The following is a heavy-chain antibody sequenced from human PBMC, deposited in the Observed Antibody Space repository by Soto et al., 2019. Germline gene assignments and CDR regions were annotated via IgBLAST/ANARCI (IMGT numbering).Heavy chain of an antibody. Sequence: QVQLVQSGAEVKKPGASVKVSCKASGYTFTSYDINWVRQATGQGLEWMGWMNPNSGNTGYAQKFQGRVTMTRNTSIRTAYMELSSLRSEDTAVYYCARGSGVPAFHLNYYYYGMDVWGQGTTVTVSS. D-gene: IGHD2-2*01. J-gene: IGHJ6*02. V-gene: IGHV1-8*01. CDR1: GYTFTSYD. CDR2: MNPNSGNT. CDR3: ARGSGVPAFHLNYYYYGMDV.